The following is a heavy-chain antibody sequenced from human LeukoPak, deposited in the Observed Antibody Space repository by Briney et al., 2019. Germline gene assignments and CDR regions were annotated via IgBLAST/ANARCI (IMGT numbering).Heavy chain of an antibody. CDR3: ARDTEPYGSGGYGPFDI. J-gene: IGHJ3*02. CDR2: ISYDGSNK. CDR1: GFTFSSYA. V-gene: IGHV3-30-3*01. D-gene: IGHD3-10*01. Sequence: PGRSLRLSCAASGFTFSSYAMHWVRQAPGKGLEWVAVISYDGSNKYYADSVKGRFTISRDNSKNTLYLQMNSLRAEDTAVYCCARDTEPYGSGGYGPFDIWGQGTMVTVSS.